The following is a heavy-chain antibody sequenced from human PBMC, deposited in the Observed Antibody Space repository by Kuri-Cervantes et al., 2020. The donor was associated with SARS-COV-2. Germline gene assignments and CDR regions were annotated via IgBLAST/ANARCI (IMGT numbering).Heavy chain of an antibody. Sequence: SLKISCAASGFTFDDYAMHWVRQAPGKGLEWVSGISWNSGSIGYADSVKGRFTISRDNAKNSLYLQMNSLRAEDTAVYYCARTQYSSSSIALDYWGQGTLVTVSS. CDR3: ARTQYSSSSIALDY. CDR2: ISWNSGSI. D-gene: IGHD6-6*01. CDR1: GFTFDDYA. J-gene: IGHJ4*02. V-gene: IGHV3-9*01.